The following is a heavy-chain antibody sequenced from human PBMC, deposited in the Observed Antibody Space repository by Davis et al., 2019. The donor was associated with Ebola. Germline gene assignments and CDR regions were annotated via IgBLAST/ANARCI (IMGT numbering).Heavy chain of an antibody. V-gene: IGHV4-59*08. J-gene: IGHJ4*02. CDR3: ARGPPLYGSRRFDY. Sequence: SETLSLTCTVSGGSISSYYWSWIRQPPGKGLEWIGYIYYSGSTNYNPSLKSRVTISVDTSKNQFSLRLSSVTAADTAVYYCARGPPLYGSRRFDYWGQGTLVTVSS. D-gene: IGHD3-10*01. CDR2: IYYSGST. CDR1: GGSISSYY.